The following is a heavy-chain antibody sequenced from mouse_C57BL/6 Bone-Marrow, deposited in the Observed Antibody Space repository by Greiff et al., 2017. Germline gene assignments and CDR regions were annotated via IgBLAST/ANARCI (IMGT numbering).Heavy chain of an antibody. V-gene: IGHV1-55*01. Sequence: VQLQQSGAELVKPGASVKMSCKASGYTFTSYWITWVKQRPGQGLEWIGDIYPGSGSTNYNEKFKSKATLTVDTSSSTAYMQLSSLTSEDSAVYYCARSRMRYYGSSSYFDYWGQGTTLTVSS. D-gene: IGHD1-1*01. CDR2: IYPGSGST. J-gene: IGHJ2*01. CDR3: ARSRMRYYGSSSYFDY. CDR1: GYTFTSYW.